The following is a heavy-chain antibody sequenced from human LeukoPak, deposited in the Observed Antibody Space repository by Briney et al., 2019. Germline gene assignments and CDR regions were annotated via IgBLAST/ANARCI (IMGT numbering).Heavy chain of an antibody. D-gene: IGHD4-17*01. Sequence: GGSLRLSCAASGFTFTRYAMTWVRQAPGKGLEWVSTISDTGGFTFYADSVKGQFTISRDNSKNTLYLQMNSLRADDTAVYYCANAPTGTYRFDYWGQGTLVTVSS. CDR3: ANAPTGTYRFDY. J-gene: IGHJ4*02. CDR2: ISDTGGFT. CDR1: GFTFTRYA. V-gene: IGHV3-23*01.